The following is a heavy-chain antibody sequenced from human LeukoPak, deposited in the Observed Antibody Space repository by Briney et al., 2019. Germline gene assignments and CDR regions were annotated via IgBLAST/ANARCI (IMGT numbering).Heavy chain of an antibody. J-gene: IGHJ6*03. D-gene: IGHD5-12*01. CDR2: IYYSGST. CDR3: ARHGMQSGYDSYYYYYYYMDV. CDR1: GGSISSYY. Sequence: PSETLSLTCTVSGGSISSYYWSWIRQPPGKGLEWIGYIYYSGSTNYNPSLKSRVTISVDTSKNQFSLKLSSVTAADTAVYYCARHGMQSGYDSYYYYYYYMDVWGKGTTVSVSS. V-gene: IGHV4-59*01.